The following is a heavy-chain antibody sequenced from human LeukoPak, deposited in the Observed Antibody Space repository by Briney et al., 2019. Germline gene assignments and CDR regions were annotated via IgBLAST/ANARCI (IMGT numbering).Heavy chain of an antibody. CDR3: ARGGSSSSLNHFDY. V-gene: IGHV4-59*01. CDR1: GGSISSYY. D-gene: IGHD6-13*01. J-gene: IGHJ4*02. CDR2: IFYSGST. Sequence: SETLSLTCNVSGGSISSYYWSWIRQPPGKGLEWVGYIFYSGSTNYDPSLEGRVTMSVDTSKNQFSLKLTSVTAADTAVYYCARGGSSSSLNHFDYWGQGTLVTVSS.